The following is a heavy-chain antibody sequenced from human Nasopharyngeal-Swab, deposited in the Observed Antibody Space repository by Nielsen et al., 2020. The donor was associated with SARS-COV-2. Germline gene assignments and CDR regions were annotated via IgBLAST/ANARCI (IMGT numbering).Heavy chain of an antibody. CDR2: ISSSSSTI. D-gene: IGHD3-10*01. CDR1: GFTFSSYS. V-gene: IGHV3-48*02. Sequence: GESLKTSCAASGFTFSSYSMNWVRQAPGKGLEWVSYISSSSSTIYYADSVKGRFTLSRDNAKNSLYLQMNSLRDEDTAVYYCARKIPLSMFRGVVVYYYGMDVWGQGTTVTVSS. J-gene: IGHJ6*02. CDR3: ARKIPLSMFRGVVVYYYGMDV.